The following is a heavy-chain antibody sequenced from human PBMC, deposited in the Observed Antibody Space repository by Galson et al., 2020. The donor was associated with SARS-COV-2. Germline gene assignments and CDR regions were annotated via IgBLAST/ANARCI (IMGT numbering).Heavy chain of an antibody. CDR1: GGSISSKDYY. D-gene: IGHD3-10*01. J-gene: IGHJ5*02. V-gene: IGHV4-39*01. CDR2: IYYSGSI. Sequence: SETLSLTCTVSGGSISSKDYYWAWIRQPPGKGLEWIGSIYYSGSIYYNPSLKTRVTISVDTSVNKFSLNLSSVTAANTAVYYCARHSLGFGHSFGLNWFDPWGQGALVTVSS. CDR3: ARHSLGFGHSFGLNWFDP.